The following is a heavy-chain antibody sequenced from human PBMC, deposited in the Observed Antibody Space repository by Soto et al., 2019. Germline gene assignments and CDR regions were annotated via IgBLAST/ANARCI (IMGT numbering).Heavy chain of an antibody. D-gene: IGHD5-12*01. V-gene: IGHV1-69*06. CDR2: IIPIFGTA. Sequence: SVKVSCKASGGTFSSYAISWVRQAPGQGLEWMGGIIPIFGTANYAQKFQGRVTITADKSTSTAYMELSSLRSEDTAVYYCARLVSTRYYYYGMDVWGQGTTVTVSS. CDR3: ARLVSTRYYYYGMDV. CDR1: GGTFSSYA. J-gene: IGHJ6*02.